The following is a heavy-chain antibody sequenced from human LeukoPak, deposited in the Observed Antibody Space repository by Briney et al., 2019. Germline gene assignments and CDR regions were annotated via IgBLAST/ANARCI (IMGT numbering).Heavy chain of an antibody. Sequence: ASVKVSCKASGYTFTSYDINWVRQATGQGLEWMGRINPNSGGTNYAQKFQGRVTMTRDTSISTAYMELSRLRSDDTAVYYCASFSYYYGSGSYHRTPFDYWGQGTLVTVSS. CDR1: GYTFTSYD. CDR3: ASFSYYYGSGSYHRTPFDY. CDR2: INPNSGGT. D-gene: IGHD3-10*01. V-gene: IGHV1-2*06. J-gene: IGHJ4*02.